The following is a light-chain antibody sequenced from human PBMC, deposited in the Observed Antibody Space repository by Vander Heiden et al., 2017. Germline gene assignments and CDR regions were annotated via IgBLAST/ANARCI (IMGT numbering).Light chain of an antibody. Sequence: SYVLTQPPSVSVAPGQTARITCGGNNIGSKSVHWFQQKPGQATVLVVYDDTDGHSGIPERCSGSNSGNTATMTISRVEAGDEADDYCQVWDSNSDRLWVFGGGTKLTVL. CDR1: NIGSKS. CDR3: QVWDSNSDRLWV. V-gene: IGLV3-21*02. J-gene: IGLJ3*02. CDR2: DDT.